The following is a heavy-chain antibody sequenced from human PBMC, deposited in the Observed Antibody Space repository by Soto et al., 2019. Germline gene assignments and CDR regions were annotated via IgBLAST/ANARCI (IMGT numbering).Heavy chain of an antibody. J-gene: IGHJ5*02. Sequence: SEILSLTCTVSGGSISSGDYYWSWIRQPPGKGLEWIGYIYYSGSTYYNPSLKSRVTISVDTSKNQFSLKLSSVTAADTAVYYCARSYYYGSGSNEWFDPWGQGTLVTVSS. CDR1: GGSISSGDYY. V-gene: IGHV4-30-4*01. CDR3: ARSYYYGSGSNEWFDP. D-gene: IGHD3-10*01. CDR2: IYYSGST.